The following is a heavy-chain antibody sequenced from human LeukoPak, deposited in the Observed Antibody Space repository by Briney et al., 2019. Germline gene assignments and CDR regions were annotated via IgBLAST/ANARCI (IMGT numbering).Heavy chain of an antibody. J-gene: IGHJ6*02. CDR2: IYYSGST. V-gene: IGHV4-59*01. Sequence: SETLSLTCTVSGGSISSYYWSWIRQPPGKGLEWIGYIYYSGSTNYNPSLKSRVTISVDTSKNQFSLKLSSVTAADTAVYYCARGYSSSTSCYDYYGMDVWGQGTTVTVSS. CDR3: ARGYSSSTSCYDYYGMDV. CDR1: GGSISSYY. D-gene: IGHD2-2*01.